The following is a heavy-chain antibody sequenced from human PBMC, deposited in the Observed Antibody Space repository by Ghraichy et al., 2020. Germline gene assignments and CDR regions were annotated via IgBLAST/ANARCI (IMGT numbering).Heavy chain of an antibody. CDR3: ARAFHPVSGGSGNWFDP. CDR2: ISAYNGNT. Sequence: ASVKVSCKASGYTFTSYGISWVRQAPGQGLEWMGWISAYNGNTNYAQKLQGRVTMTTDTSTSTAYMELRSLRSDDTAVYYCARAFHPVSGGSGNWFDPWGQGTLVTVSS. D-gene: IGHD2-15*01. CDR1: GYTFTSYG. J-gene: IGHJ5*02. V-gene: IGHV1-18*01.